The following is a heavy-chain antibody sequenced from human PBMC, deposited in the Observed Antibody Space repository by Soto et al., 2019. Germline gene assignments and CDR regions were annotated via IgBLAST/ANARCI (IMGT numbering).Heavy chain of an antibody. CDR2: ISGSGGST. J-gene: IGHJ6*02. D-gene: IGHD3-16*02. V-gene: IGHV3-23*01. CDR3: AKRAVTFGGVIVSSRPLYYGMDV. CDR1: GFTFSSYA. Sequence: PGGSLRLSCAASGFTFSSYAMSWVRQAPGKGLEWVSAISGSGGSTYYADSVKGRFTISRDNSKNTLYLQMNSLRAEDTAVYYCAKRAVTFGGVIVSSRPLYYGMDVWGQGTTVTVSS.